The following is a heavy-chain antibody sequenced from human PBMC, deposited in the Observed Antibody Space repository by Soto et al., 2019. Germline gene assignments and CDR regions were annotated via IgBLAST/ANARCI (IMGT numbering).Heavy chain of an antibody. CDR3: ARAVNWNEFDP. J-gene: IGHJ5*01. CDR2: IHSSGSTI. Sequence: LRLSCAASGFTFRDYYMSLIRQAPGKGLEWISYIHSSGSTIYYADSVKGRFTISRDNAKNSLYLQMNSLRAEDTAIYYCARAVNWNEFDPWGQGTLVTVSS. CDR1: GFTFRDYY. D-gene: IGHD1-1*01. V-gene: IGHV3-11*01.